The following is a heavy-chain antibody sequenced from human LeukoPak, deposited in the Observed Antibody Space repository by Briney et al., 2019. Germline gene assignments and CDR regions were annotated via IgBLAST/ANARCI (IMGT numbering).Heavy chain of an antibody. CDR1: GFTFSNYG. D-gene: IGHD5-18*01. Sequence: QTGESLTLSCAASGFTFSNYGTNCVRPAPGKGLEWISYISSSSSLIYYADSVKGPLTISRDNAKNSLHMQMNSLRDEDTAVYYCARVGLGYGYDNWFDPWGQGTLVTVSS. V-gene: IGHV3-48*02. CDR2: ISSSSSLI. CDR3: ARVGLGYGYDNWFDP. J-gene: IGHJ5*02.